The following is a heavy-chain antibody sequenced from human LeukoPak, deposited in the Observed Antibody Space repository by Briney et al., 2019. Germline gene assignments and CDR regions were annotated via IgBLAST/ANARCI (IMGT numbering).Heavy chain of an antibody. D-gene: IGHD1-1*01. CDR3: ARDQLGAVLYFDY. Sequence: GGSLRLSCAASGFTFSSCAMSWVRQAPGQGLEWVSAISGSGGSTYYADSVKGRFTISRDNSKNTLYLQINSLRVEDTAVYYCARDQLGAVLYFDYWGQGALVTVSS. V-gene: IGHV3-23*01. J-gene: IGHJ4*02. CDR1: GFTFSSCA. CDR2: ISGSGGST.